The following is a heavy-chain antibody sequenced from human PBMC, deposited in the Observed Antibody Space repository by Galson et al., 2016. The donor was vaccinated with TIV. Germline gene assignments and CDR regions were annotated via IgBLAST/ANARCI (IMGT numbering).Heavy chain of an antibody. CDR1: GFTLTDYY. D-gene: IGHD3-22*01. J-gene: IGHJ6*02. V-gene: IGHV3-11*04. CDR2: ISNGGSIT. Sequence: SLRLSCAVSGFTLTDYYMNWIRQTPGKGLEWVAYISNGGSITYYADFVKGRFSISRDNAKNSLYLQMNSLRADDTAVYYCARAVTMRVADYYYGMDVWGQGTTVTVS. CDR3: ARAVTMRVADYYYGMDV.